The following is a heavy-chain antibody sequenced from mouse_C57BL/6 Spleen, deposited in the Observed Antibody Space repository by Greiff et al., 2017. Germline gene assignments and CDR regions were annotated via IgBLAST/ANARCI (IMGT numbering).Heavy chain of an antibody. CDR2: INYDGSST. CDR1: GFTFSDYY. D-gene: IGHD2-3*01. V-gene: IGHV5-16*01. J-gene: IGHJ1*03. Sequence: EVNVVESEGGLVQPGSSMKLSCTASGFTFSDYYMAWVRQVPEKGLEWVANINYDGSSTYYLDSLKSRFIISRDNAKNILYLQMSSLKSEDTATYYCARVYDGYYVGYFDVWGTGTTVTVSS. CDR3: ARVYDGYYVGYFDV.